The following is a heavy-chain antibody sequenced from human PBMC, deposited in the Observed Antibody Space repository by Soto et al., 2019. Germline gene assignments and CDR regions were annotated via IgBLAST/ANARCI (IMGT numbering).Heavy chain of an antibody. CDR1: GGSISSGGYS. D-gene: IGHD1-1*01. Sequence: ALSLTCSVSGGSISSGGYSWSWIRQPPGKGLEWIWYIYHSGSTYYNLSLQSRVTISVDRSKNRFSLMLSSVTAADTAVYYCARTTSPSRFDYWGQGTLVTVAS. CDR2: IYHSGST. CDR3: ARTTSPSRFDY. V-gene: IGHV4-30-2*01. J-gene: IGHJ4*02.